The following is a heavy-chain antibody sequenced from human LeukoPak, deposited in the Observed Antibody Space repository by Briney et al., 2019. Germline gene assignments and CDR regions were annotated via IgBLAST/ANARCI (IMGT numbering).Heavy chain of an antibody. Sequence: SETLSLTCTVSGGSISSSSYYWGWIRQPPGKGLEWIGSIYYSGSTYYNPSLKSRVTISVDTSKNQFSLKLSSVTAADTAVYYCARHPTYYDFWGVYWPSTWFDPGAREPWSPSPQ. CDR2: IYYSGST. CDR1: GGSISSSSYY. D-gene: IGHD3-3*01. J-gene: IGHJ5*02. CDR3: ARHPTYYDFWGVYWPSTWFDP. V-gene: IGHV4-39*01.